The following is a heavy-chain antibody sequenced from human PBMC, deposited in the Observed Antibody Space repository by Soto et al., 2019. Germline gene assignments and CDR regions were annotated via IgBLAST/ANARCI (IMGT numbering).Heavy chain of an antibody. J-gene: IGHJ4*02. CDR3: ARARRDILTGYYTAGRYYFDY. CDR2: IYYSGST. CDR1: GGSISSYY. D-gene: IGHD3-9*01. V-gene: IGHV4-59*01. Sequence: NPSETLSLTCTVSGGSISSYYWSWIRQPPGKGLEWIGYIYYSGSTNYNPSLKSRVTISVDTSKNQFSLKLSSVTAADTAVYYCARARRDILTGYYTAGRYYFDYWGQGTLVTVSS.